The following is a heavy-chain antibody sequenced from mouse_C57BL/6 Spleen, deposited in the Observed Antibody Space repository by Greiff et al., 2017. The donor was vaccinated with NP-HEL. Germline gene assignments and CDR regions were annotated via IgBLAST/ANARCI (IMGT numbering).Heavy chain of an antibody. D-gene: IGHD4-1*01. CDR1: GYTFTSYD. J-gene: IGHJ4*01. CDR2: IYPRAGST. CDR3: ARSDLTGTRGGGYYYAMGY. Sequence: VQRVESGPELVKPGASVKLSCKASGYTFTSYDINWVKQRPGQGLEWIGWIYPRAGSTKYNEKFKGKATLTVDTSSSTAYMELHSLTSEDAAVYFCARSDLTGTRGGGYYYAMGYWGQGTSVTVSS. V-gene: IGHV1-85*01.